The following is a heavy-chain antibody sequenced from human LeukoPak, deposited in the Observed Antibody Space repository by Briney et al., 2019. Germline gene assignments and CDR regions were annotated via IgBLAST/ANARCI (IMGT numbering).Heavy chain of an antibody. CDR3: ARRYYYDSSGEEVWFDP. CDR2: IYYSGST. J-gene: IGHJ5*02. D-gene: IGHD3-22*01. CDR1: GGSISSYY. V-gene: IGHV4-59*01. Sequence: SETLSLTCTVSGGSISSYYWSWIRQPPGKGLEWIGYIYYSGSTNYNPSLKSRVTISVDTSKNQFSLKLGSVTAADTAVYYCARRYYYDSSGEEVWFDPWGQGTLVTVSS.